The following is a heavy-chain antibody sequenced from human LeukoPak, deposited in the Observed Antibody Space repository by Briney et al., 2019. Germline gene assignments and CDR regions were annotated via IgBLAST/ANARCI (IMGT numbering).Heavy chain of an antibody. D-gene: IGHD3-16*02. CDR3: ARGGGEGQYDYVWGSFRYYYFED. Sequence: PSETLSLTCAVYGDSFSGYYWSWIRQAPGKGLEWIAEINHRGTTHYNPSLMSRVNISADTSRNQFSLKLSSVTAADTAVYYCARGGGEGQYDYVWGSFRYYYFEDWGQGTLVTVSS. J-gene: IGHJ4*02. CDR1: GDSFSGYY. V-gene: IGHV4-34*01. CDR2: INHRGTT.